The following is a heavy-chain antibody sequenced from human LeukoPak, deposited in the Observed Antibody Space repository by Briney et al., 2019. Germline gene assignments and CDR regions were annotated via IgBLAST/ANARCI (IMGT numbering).Heavy chain of an antibody. J-gene: IGHJ4*02. CDR2: IIPILGIA. CDR1: GGTFSSYA. CDR3: ARDFATTVTTLDY. V-gene: IGHV1-69*04. Sequence: SVKVSCKASGGTFSSYAISWVRQAPGLGLEWMGRIIPILGIANYAQKFQGRVTITADKSTSTAYMELSSLRSEDTAVYYCARDFATTVTTLDYWGQGTLVTVSS. D-gene: IGHD4-17*01.